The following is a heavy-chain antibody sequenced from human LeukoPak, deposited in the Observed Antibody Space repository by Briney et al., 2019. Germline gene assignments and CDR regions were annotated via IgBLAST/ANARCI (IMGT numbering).Heavy chain of an antibody. V-gene: IGHV3-30*03. D-gene: IGHD6-13*01. CDR2: VSSDGSIK. J-gene: IGHJ4*02. Sequence: QPGGSLRLSCAASGFTFSSYGIHWVRQAPGKGLEWVAVVSSDGSIKYYADSGKGRFTISRDTSKNTVYLQMNSLGTEDTALYYCARGYSSSWLGYFDYWGQGTLVTVSS. CDR1: GFTFSSYG. CDR3: ARGYSSSWLGYFDY.